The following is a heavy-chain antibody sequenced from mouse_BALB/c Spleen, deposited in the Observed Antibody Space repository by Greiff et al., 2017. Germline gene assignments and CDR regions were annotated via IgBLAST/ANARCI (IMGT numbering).Heavy chain of an antibody. V-gene: IGHV5-6*01. CDR1: GFTFSSYG. CDR3: AKLWPPFAY. J-gene: IGHJ3*01. D-gene: IGHD1-1*02. CDR2: ISSGGSYT. Sequence: EVKVVESGGDLVKPGGSLKLSCAASGFTFSSYGMSWVRQTPDKRLEWVATISSGGSYTYYPDSVKGRFTISRDNAKNTLYLQMSSLKSEDTAMYYCAKLWPPFAYWGQGTLVTVSA.